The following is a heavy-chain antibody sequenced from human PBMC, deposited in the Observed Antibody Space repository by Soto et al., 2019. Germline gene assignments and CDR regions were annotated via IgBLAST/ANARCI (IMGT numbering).Heavy chain of an antibody. V-gene: IGHV1-69*02. CDR3: ASDILTGYTRNYYYYGMDV. Sequence: GTSVKVSCKASGGTFRSYTISWVRQAPGQGLEWMGRIIPILGIANYAQKFQGRVTITADKSTSTAYMELSSLRSEDTAVYYCASDILTGYTRNYYYYGMDVWGQGTTVTAP. J-gene: IGHJ6*02. CDR2: IIPILGIA. CDR1: GGTFRSYT. D-gene: IGHD3-9*01.